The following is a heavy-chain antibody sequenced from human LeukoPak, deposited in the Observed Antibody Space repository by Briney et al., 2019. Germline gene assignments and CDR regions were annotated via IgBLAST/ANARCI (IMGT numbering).Heavy chain of an antibody. V-gene: IGHV3-49*03. CDR1: GFTFGDYA. CDR2: IRSKAYGGTT. D-gene: IGHD6-13*01. Sequence: GGSLRLSCTASGFTFGDYAMSWFRQAPGNGLEWVGFIRSKAYGGTTEYAASVKGRFTISRDDSKSIAYLQMNSLKTEDTAVYYCTRDIPRGYSSSWYRNWGQGTLVTVSS. J-gene: IGHJ4*02. CDR3: TRDIPRGYSSSWYRN.